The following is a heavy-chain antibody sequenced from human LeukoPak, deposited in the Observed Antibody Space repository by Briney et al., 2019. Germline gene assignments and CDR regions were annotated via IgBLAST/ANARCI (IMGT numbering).Heavy chain of an antibody. D-gene: IGHD2-2*02. V-gene: IGHV4-61*02. J-gene: IGHJ4*02. Sequence: SQTLSLTCTVSGGSMSSGSYYWSWIRQPAGKGLEWIGRIYTSGSTNYNPSLKSRVTISVDTSKNQFSLKLSSVTAADTAVYYCASEYCSSTSCYTGYWGQGALVTVSS. CDR2: IYTSGST. CDR3: ASEYCSSTSCYTGY. CDR1: GGSMSSGSYY.